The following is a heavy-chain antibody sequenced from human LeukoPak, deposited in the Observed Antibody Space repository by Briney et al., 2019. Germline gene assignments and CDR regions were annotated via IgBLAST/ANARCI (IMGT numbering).Heavy chain of an antibody. J-gene: IGHJ4*02. V-gene: IGHV3-64*01. CDR1: GFTFSSYA. CDR3: ARGGGDGYNWFDY. Sequence: SGGSLRLSCAASGFTFSSYAMHWVRQAPGKGLEYVSAISSNGGSTYYANSVKGRFTISRDNSKNTLYLQMGSLRAEDMAVYYCARGGGDGYNWFDYWAREPWSPSPQ. D-gene: IGHD5-24*01. CDR2: ISSNGGST.